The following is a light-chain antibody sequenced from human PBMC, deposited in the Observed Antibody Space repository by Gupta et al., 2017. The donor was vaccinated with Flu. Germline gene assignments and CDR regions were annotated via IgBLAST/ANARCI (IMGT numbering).Light chain of an antibody. V-gene: IGLV3-21*02. J-gene: IGLJ3*02. CDR1: NLGSET. CDR3: QVWDTNTDHWV. Sequence: SLVLTQPPSVSVTPGQTASIACGGDNLGSETVHWYQQKPGQAPVLVLYDDDFRTSGIPGRFSGSNSGTTATVTISRVEAGDEADYYCQVWDTNTDHWVFGGGTMLTVL. CDR2: DDD.